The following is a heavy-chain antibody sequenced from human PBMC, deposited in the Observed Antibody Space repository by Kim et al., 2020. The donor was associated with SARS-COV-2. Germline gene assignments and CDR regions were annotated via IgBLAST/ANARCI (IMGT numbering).Heavy chain of an antibody. D-gene: IGHD3-10*01. CDR2: INHSGRT. J-gene: IGHJ4*02. CDR1: GGSFSGYY. CDR3: ARRLSNTSGWGSHYCDL. Sequence: SETRSLTCAVYGGSFSGYYWSWIRQPPGKGLEWIGEINHSGRTNYNPSLKSRVTISVDTSKDQFSLKLTSVTAADTAVYYCARRLSNTSGWGSHYCDLWGQGTLVTVSS. V-gene: IGHV4-34*01.